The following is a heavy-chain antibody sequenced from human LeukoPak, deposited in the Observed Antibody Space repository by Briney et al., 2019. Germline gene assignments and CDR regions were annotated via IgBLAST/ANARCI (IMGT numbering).Heavy chain of an antibody. V-gene: IGHV3-30*18. CDR3: AKDSFLTSCLDY. D-gene: IGHD2-2*01. Sequence: GGSLSLSCAASGFTFSSYGMHWVRQAPGKGLEWVAVISYDGSNKYYADSVKGRFTISRDNSKNTLYLQTNSLRAEDTAVYYCAKDSFLTSCLDYWGQETMVTLSS. CDR2: ISYDGSNK. J-gene: IGHJ4*02. CDR1: GFTFSSYG.